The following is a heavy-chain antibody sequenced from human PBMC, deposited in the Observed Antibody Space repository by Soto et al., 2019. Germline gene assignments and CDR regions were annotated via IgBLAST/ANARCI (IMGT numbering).Heavy chain of an antibody. D-gene: IGHD3-3*02. J-gene: IGHJ5*02. CDR2: ISYDGSNK. CDR1: GFTFSSYA. CDR3: ARDLSHLPGES. V-gene: IGHV3-30-3*01. Sequence: GGSLRLSCAASGFTFSSYAMHWVRQAPGKGLEWVAVISYDGSNKYYADSVKGRFTISRDNSKNTLYLQMNSLRAEDTAVYYCARDLSHLPGESWGQGTLVTVSS.